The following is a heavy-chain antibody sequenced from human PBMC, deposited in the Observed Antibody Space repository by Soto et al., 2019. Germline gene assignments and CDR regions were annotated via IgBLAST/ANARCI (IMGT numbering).Heavy chain of an antibody. CDR1: GFSFKTYG. D-gene: IGHD3-9*01. CDR2: IWYDGSKK. CDR3: ARDYYDILTGYSPQGKKVFSNWFDP. V-gene: IGHV3-33*01. Sequence: PGGSLRLSCAASGFSFKTYGMHWVRQAPGKGLEWVAVIWYDGSKKYYADSVKGRFTISRDNSKNTLYLEMNSLRAEDTAVYYCARDYYDILTGYSPQGKKVFSNWFDPWGQGTLVIVSS. J-gene: IGHJ5*02.